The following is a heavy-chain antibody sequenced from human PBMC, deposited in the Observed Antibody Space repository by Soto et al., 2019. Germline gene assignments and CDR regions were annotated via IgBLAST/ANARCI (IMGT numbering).Heavy chain of an antibody. V-gene: IGHV1-8*01. Sequence: ASVKVSCKASGYTFTSYDINWVRQATGQGLEWMGWMNPNSGNTGYAQKFQGRVTMTRNTSISTAYMELSSLRSEDTAVYYCARAIAARPNYYYMDVWGKGTTVTVSS. CDR1: GYTFTSYD. CDR2: MNPNSGNT. CDR3: ARAIAARPNYYYMDV. J-gene: IGHJ6*03. D-gene: IGHD6-6*01.